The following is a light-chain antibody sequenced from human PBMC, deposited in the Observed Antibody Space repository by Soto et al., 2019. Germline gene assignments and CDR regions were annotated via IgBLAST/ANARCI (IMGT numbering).Light chain of an antibody. CDR1: SSDVGGYNY. CDR3: SSFAGNNHVV. CDR2: EVS. J-gene: IGLJ2*01. V-gene: IGLV2-8*01. Sequence: QSALTQPPSASGSPGQSVTLSCTGTSSDVGGYNYVSWYQQHPGKAPKLMISEVSKRPSGVPDRFSGSQSGNTASLTVSGLQAEDEADYYCSSFAGNNHVVFGGGTTLTVL.